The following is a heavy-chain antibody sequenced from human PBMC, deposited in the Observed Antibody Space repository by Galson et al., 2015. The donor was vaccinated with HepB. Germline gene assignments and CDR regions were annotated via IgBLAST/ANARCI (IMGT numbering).Heavy chain of an antibody. CDR3: ARVFFGSGNSPAYWYFDL. J-gene: IGHJ2*01. CDR2: ISSTGTTI. V-gene: IGHV3-48*02. CDR1: GFTFSTYT. Sequence: SLRLSCAASGFTFSTYTMNWVRQAPGKGLESVSYISSTGTTIYYADSVKGRLILYRDNAPNSLDLQMNSLGDADTAVYYCARVFFGSGNSPAYWYFDLWGRGTLVTVSS. D-gene: IGHD3-10*01.